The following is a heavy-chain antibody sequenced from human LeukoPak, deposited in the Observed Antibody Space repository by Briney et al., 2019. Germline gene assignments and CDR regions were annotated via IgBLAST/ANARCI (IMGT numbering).Heavy chain of an antibody. CDR1: GGSVTNADYM. D-gene: IGHD2-15*01. CDR3: ARVVVAGALSTWFDP. CDR2: LHHTGTV. J-gene: IGHJ5*02. V-gene: IGHV4-39*02. Sequence: SETLSLTCTVSGGSVTNADYMWGWVRQAPGKALEWIGSLHHTGTVFYNPALKSRVAVSVDTSNNFFSLNLTSVTDTDTAICYCARVVVAGALSTWFDPWGQGTLVTVSS.